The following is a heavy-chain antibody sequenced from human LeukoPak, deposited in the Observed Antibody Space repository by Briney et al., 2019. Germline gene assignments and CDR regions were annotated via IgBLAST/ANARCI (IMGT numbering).Heavy chain of an antibody. Sequence: PGRSLRLSCVASGFSFGFNTYGMQWVRQTPGKGLEWVAVIWYDGGIKYYGDAVKGRFTISRDNSKNTLYLQMDSLRGEDTAVYYCARIGCTGGNCRAYNHYPMDVWGQGTTVTVSS. CDR1: GFSFGFNTYG. CDR3: ARIGCTGGNCRAYNHYPMDV. CDR2: IWYDGGIK. V-gene: IGHV3-33*01. D-gene: IGHD2-8*02. J-gene: IGHJ6*02.